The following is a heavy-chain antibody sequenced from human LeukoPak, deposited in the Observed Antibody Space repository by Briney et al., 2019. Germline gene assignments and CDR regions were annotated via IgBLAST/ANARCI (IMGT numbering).Heavy chain of an antibody. CDR3: ARDLRDYYDSSGYYSFFLF. J-gene: IGHJ4*02. D-gene: IGHD3-22*01. V-gene: IGHV1-18*01. Sequence: ASVEVSCKASGYTFTNYGISWVRQAPGQGLEWMGWISAYNGNTNYAQKLQGRVTMTTDTSTSTAYMELRSLRSDDTAVYYCARDLRDYYDSSGYYSFFLFWGQGTLVTVSS. CDR2: ISAYNGNT. CDR1: GYTFTNYG.